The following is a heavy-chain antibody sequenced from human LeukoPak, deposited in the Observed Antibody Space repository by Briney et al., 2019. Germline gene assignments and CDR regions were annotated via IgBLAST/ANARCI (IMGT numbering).Heavy chain of an antibody. CDR1: GFTFSSYG. V-gene: IGHV3-30*18. CDR3: GKIARPQWLVRVDQ. CDR2: ISYDGTNQ. Sequence: SGRSLRLSCAASGFTFSSYGMHWIRQAPGKGLEWVAVISYDGTNQCYEDSVKGRFTISRDNSKNTLFLQMNSLRLEDTAVYYCGKIARPQWLVRVDQWGQGTLVTVSP. D-gene: IGHD6-19*01. J-gene: IGHJ4*02.